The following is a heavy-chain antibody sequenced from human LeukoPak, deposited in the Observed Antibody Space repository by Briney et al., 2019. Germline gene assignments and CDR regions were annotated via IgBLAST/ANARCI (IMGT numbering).Heavy chain of an antibody. Sequence: SETLSLTCTVSGGSISSGGYYWSWIRQHPGKGLEWIGYIYYSGSTYYNPSLKSRVTISVDTSKNQFSLKLSSVTAADTALYYCARQRGSSPGSYYYYYGLDVWGQGTTVTVSS. D-gene: IGHD1-14*01. CDR3: ARQRGSSPGSYYYYYGLDV. CDR1: GGSISSGGYY. CDR2: IYYSGST. J-gene: IGHJ6*02. V-gene: IGHV4-31*03.